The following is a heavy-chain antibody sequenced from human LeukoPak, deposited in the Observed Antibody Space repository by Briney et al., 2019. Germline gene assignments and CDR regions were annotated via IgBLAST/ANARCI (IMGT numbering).Heavy chain of an antibody. CDR2: ISGSGGST. D-gene: IGHD3-10*01. Sequence: PGGSLRLSCAASGLTFSSYAMSWVRQAPGKGLVWGSAISGSGGSTYYADSVKGRFTISRDNSKNTLYLQMNSLRAEDTAVYYCAKDRWFGESYSPAGHDYWGQGTLVTVSS. V-gene: IGHV3-23*01. CDR1: GLTFSSYA. CDR3: AKDRWFGESYSPAGHDY. J-gene: IGHJ4*02.